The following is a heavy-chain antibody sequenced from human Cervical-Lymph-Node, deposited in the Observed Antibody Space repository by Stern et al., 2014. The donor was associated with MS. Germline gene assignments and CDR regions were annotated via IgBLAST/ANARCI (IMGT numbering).Heavy chain of an antibody. D-gene: IGHD3-3*01. CDR3: AKGPYYDFWSGYSDPYYFDY. CDR1: GFTFSSYA. V-gene: IGHV3-23*04. Sequence: VQLVESGGGLVQPGGSLRLSCAASGFTFSSYAMSWVRQAPGKGLEWVSAISGSGGSTYYADSVKGRFTISRGNSKNTLYLQMNSLRAEDTAVYYCAKGPYYDFWSGYSDPYYFDYWGQGTLVTVSS. J-gene: IGHJ4*02. CDR2: ISGSGGST.